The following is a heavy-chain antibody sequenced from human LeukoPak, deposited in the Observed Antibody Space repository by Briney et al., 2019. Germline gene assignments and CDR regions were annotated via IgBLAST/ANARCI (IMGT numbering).Heavy chain of an antibody. CDR1: GGSFSGYY. D-gene: IGHD2/OR15-2a*01. CDR2: INHSGST. CDR3: ARGTGGNIGRDY. V-gene: IGHV4-34*01. J-gene: IGHJ4*02. Sequence: SETLSLTCAVYGGSFSGYYWSWIRQPPGKGLEWIGEINHSGSTNYNPSLKSRVTISVDTSKYQFSLKLSSVTAADTAVYYCARGTGGNIGRDYWGQGTLVTVSS.